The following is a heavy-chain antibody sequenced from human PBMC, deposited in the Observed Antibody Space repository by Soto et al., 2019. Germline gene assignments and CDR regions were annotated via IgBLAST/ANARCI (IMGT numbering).Heavy chain of an antibody. J-gene: IGHJ4*02. CDR3: ARESEDLTSNFDY. Sequence: WWSLRLSCAASGLTCTSYSMNWCRQAPGKGLEWVSSISSTTNYIYYGDSMKGRFTISRDNAKNSLYLEMNSLRAEDTAVYYCARESEDLTSNFDYWGQGTLVTVSS. CDR1: GLTCTSYS. CDR2: ISSTTNYI. V-gene: IGHV3-21*06.